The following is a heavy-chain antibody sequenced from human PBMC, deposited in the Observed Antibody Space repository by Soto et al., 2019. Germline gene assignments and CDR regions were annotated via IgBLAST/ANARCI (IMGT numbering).Heavy chain of an antibody. CDR2: IYYSGST. Sequence: QVQLQESGPGLVKPSETLSLTCTGSGGSISSYYWSWIRQPPGKGLEWIGYIYYSGSTNYNPSLKRRVTISVDTSKNQFTLKLSCVTAADTAVYYCARVGGYCTYGVCSVPHYDYMAVWGKGTTVTVSS. CDR3: ARVGGYCTYGVCSVPHYDYMAV. J-gene: IGHJ6*03. CDR1: GGSISSYY. V-gene: IGHV4-59*01. D-gene: IGHD2-8*01.